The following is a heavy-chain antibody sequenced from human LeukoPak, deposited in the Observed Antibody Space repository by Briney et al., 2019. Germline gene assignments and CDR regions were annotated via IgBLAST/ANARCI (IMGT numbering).Heavy chain of an antibody. V-gene: IGHV4-34*01. CDR1: GGSFSGSY. Sequence: PSETLSLTCAVYGGSFSGSYWTWIRQPPGKGLEWLGEINHGGSTNYTPSLQSRVTMSVDTSKNQFSLKLTSVTAADTSVYYCARGSHDYGDFYLFDYWGQGTLVTVSS. J-gene: IGHJ4*02. CDR2: INHGGST. D-gene: IGHD4-17*01. CDR3: ARGSHDYGDFYLFDY.